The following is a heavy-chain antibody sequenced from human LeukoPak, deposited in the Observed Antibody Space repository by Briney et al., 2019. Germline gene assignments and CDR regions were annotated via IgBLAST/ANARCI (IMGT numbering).Heavy chain of an antibody. J-gene: IGHJ4*02. V-gene: IGHV4-59*12. CDR1: GGSISSYY. CDR2: IYYSGST. Sequence: PSETLSLTCTVSGGSISSYYWSWIRQPPGKGLEWIGYIYYSGSTNYNPSLKSRVTISVDRSKNQFSLKLSSVTAADTAVYYCARGDDSGGYLFDYWGQGTLVTVSS. D-gene: IGHD3-22*01. CDR3: ARGDDSGGYLFDY.